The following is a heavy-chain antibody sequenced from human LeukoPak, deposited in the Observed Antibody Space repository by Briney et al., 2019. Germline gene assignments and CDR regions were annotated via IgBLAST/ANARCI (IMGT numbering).Heavy chain of an antibody. Sequence: GGSLRLSCAASGFTFSSHWMHWVRQAPGKGLEWVAVISYDGSNEYYADSVKGRFTISRDNSKNTLHLQMNSLRVEDTAVYYCARVLNYYDSSGYYFSYWGQGTLVTVSS. CDR3: ARVLNYYDSSGYYFSY. J-gene: IGHJ4*02. CDR1: GFTFSSHW. V-gene: IGHV3-30-3*01. CDR2: ISYDGSNE. D-gene: IGHD3-22*01.